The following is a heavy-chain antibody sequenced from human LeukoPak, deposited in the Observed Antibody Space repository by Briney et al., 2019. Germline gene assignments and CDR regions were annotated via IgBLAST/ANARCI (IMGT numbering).Heavy chain of an antibody. CDR3: ARDKVHIAVAGMYYYGMDV. V-gene: IGHV4-4*02. J-gene: IGHJ6*04. CDR2: IYHSGST. D-gene: IGHD6-19*01. Sequence: KSSETLSLTCAVSGGPISSSNWWSWVRQPPGKGLEWIGEIYHSGSTNYNPSLKSRVTISVDKSKNQFSLKLCSVTAADTAVYYCARDKVHIAVAGMYYYGMDVWGKGTTVTVSS. CDR1: GGPISSSNW.